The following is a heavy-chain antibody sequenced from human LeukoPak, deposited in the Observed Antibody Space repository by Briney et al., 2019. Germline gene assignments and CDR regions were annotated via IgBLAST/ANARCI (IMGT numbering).Heavy chain of an antibody. Sequence: SQTLSLNCAISGDSVSSNSAAWNWIRQSPSRGLEWLARTYYRYKWYNDYAVSVKNRITINPDTSKNQFSLQLNSVTPEDTAVYYCARDRPSYRSGLDYWGQGTLVTVSS. J-gene: IGHJ4*02. CDR3: ARDRPSYRSGLDY. D-gene: IGHD6-19*01. CDR2: TYYRYKWYN. V-gene: IGHV6-1*01. CDR1: GDSVSSNSAA.